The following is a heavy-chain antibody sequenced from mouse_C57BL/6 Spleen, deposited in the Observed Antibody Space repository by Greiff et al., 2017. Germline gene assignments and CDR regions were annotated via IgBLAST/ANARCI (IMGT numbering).Heavy chain of an antibody. D-gene: IGHD6-1*01. CDR2: IWGDGGT. J-gene: IGHJ3*01. CDR3: AKGGSEGFAY. V-gene: IGHV2-3*01. Sequence: VMLVESGPGLVAPSQCLSITCTVSGFSLTSYGVSWVRQPPGKGLEWLGVIWGDGGTNYHSALISRLSTSKDNSKSQVFLILNRLQTADTATYYCAKGGSEGFAYWGQGTLVTVSA. CDR1: GFSLTSYG.